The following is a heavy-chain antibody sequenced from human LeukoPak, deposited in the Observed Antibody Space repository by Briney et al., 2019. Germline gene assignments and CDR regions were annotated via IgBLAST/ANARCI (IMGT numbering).Heavy chain of an antibody. CDR3: VRGRYYFDH. CDR2: INSDGSST. V-gene: IGHV3-74*01. J-gene: IGHJ4*02. Sequence: PGGSLRLSCAASRFSFNTYWMHWARQAPGMGLVWVSRINSDGSSTSYADSVKGRFTISRDNAKNTLYLQMNNLRAEDTAVYYCVRGRYYFDHWGQGTLVTVSS. D-gene: IGHD5-24*01. CDR1: RFSFNTYW.